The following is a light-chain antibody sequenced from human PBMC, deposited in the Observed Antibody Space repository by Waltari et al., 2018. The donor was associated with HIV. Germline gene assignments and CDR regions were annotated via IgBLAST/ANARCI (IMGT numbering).Light chain of an antibody. Sequence: QSVLTQPPSASGTPDQRVTISCSGSTSNIGRNTVICFQPCPGTPPKLLIYGKNQRPSGVPDRFSGSKSGTSASLVISGLQSEDEADYYCASWDDSLNGPVFGGGTKLTVV. CDR3: ASWDDSLNGPV. CDR1: TSNIGRNT. CDR2: GKN. J-gene: IGLJ3*02. V-gene: IGLV1-44*01.